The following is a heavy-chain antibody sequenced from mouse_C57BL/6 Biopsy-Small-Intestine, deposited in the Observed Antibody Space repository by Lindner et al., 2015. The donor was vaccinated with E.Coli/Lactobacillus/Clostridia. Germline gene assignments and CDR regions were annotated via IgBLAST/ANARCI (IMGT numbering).Heavy chain of an antibody. CDR1: GFTFSSYA. CDR3: ARHPSYSYFDY. J-gene: IGHJ2*01. Sequence: VQLQESGGGLVKPGGSLKLSCAASGFTFSSYAMSWVRQTPDKRLEWVATISSGGSYTYYPDSVKGRFTISRDNAKNTLYLQMSSLKSEDTAMYYCARHPSYSYFDYWGQGTTLTVSS. CDR2: ISSGGSYT. V-gene: IGHV5-6*01. D-gene: IGHD2-12*01.